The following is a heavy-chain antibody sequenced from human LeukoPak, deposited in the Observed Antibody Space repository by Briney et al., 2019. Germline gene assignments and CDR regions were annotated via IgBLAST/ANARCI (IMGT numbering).Heavy chain of an antibody. Sequence: GGSLRLSCAASGFTFSSYGMHWVRQAPGKGLEWVAVIWYDGSNKYYAGSVKGRFTISRDNSKSTLYLQMNSLRAEDTAVYYCARKSILTGREFDYWGQGTLVTVSS. D-gene: IGHD3-9*01. CDR1: GFTFSSYG. CDR3: ARKSILTGREFDY. V-gene: IGHV3-33*01. J-gene: IGHJ4*02. CDR2: IWYDGSNK.